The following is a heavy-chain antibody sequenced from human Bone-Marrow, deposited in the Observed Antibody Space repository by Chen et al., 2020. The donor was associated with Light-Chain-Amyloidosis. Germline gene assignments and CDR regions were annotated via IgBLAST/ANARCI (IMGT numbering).Heavy chain of an antibody. CDR1: GFTFDDYA. Sequence: EEHLVESGGGLVQPGRSLRLSCEASGFTFDDYAMHWVRQAPGKGLEXXSGMSWNSGGKGYVDSVRGRFTIARDGVKNSLYLQMNSLRPEDTALYYCAKDKGGSMGFGMDVWGQGTTVIVSS. CDR2: MSWNSGGK. J-gene: IGHJ6*02. D-gene: IGHD3-10*01. V-gene: IGHV3-9*01. CDR3: AKDKGGSMGFGMDV.